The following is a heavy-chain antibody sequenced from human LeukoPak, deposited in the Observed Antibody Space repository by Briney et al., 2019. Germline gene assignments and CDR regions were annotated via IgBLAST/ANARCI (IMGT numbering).Heavy chain of an antibody. D-gene: IGHD3-10*01. J-gene: IGHJ4*02. V-gene: IGHV4-61*08. CDR3: ARSITMVRGVITHFDY. Sequence: SETLSLTCTVSGGSISSGGYYWSWIRQPPGKGLEWIGYIDYSGSTNYNPSLKSRVTISVDTSKNQFSLQLSSVTAADTAVYYCARSITMVRGVITHFDYWGQGTLVTVSS. CDR1: GGSISSGGYY. CDR2: IDYSGST.